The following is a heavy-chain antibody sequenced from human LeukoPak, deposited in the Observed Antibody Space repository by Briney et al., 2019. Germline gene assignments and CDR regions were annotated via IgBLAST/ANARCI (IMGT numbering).Heavy chain of an antibody. CDR2: IYPGDSDT. J-gene: IGHJ3*02. V-gene: IGHV5-51*01. CDR1: GYSFTSYW. D-gene: IGHD2-21*02. Sequence: GESLKISCKGSGYSFTSYWIGWVRQMPGKGLEWMGIIYPGDSDTRYSPSFQGQVTISADKSISPAYLQWSSLKASDTAMYYCARYCGGDCYSPRGAFDIWGQGTMVTVSS. CDR3: ARYCGGDCYSPRGAFDI.